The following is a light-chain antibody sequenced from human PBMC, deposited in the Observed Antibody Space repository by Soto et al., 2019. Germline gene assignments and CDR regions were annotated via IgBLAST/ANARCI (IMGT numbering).Light chain of an antibody. J-gene: IGLJ2*01. CDR1: SSDVGGYNF. CDR2: DVS. CDR3: ISYTSSNTLV. V-gene: IGLV2-14*01. Sequence: QSALTQPASVSGSPGQSITISCTGTSSDVGGYNFVSWYQQHPGKAPKLMIYDVSNRPSGVSTRFSGSKSGITASLTISRLQEEDEADYYCISYTSSNTLVFGGGTKLTVL.